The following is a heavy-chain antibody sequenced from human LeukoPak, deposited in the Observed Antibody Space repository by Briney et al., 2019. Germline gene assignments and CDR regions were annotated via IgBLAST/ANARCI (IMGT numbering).Heavy chain of an antibody. CDR1: GGSISSGGYS. J-gene: IGHJ1*01. V-gene: IGHV4-30-2*01. Sequence: SETLSLTCAVSGGSISSGGYSWSWIRQPPGKGLEWIGYIYHSGSTNYNPSLKSRVTISVDKSKNQFSLKLSSVTAADTAVYYCARADIAVAGTYFQHWGQGTLVTVSS. CDR3: ARADIAVAGTYFQH. CDR2: IYHSGST. D-gene: IGHD6-19*01.